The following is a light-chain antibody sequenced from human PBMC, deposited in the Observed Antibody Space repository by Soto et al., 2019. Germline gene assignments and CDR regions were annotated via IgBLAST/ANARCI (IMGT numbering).Light chain of an antibody. J-gene: IGLJ1*01. V-gene: IGLV2-14*01. CDR2: GVS. Sequence: QSVLTQPASVSGSPGQSITISCSGTRSDIGSYNYVAWYQQFPGKTPKILIYGVSNRPSGISNRFSGSKSGNTASLTISGLQAEDEADYYCGSYTTSSNYVFGTGTKVTVL. CDR1: RSDIGSYNY. CDR3: GSYTTSSNYV.